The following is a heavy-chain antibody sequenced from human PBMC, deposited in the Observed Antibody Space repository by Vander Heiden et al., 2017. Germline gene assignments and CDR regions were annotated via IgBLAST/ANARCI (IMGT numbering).Heavy chain of an antibody. V-gene: IGHV1-46*01. CDR3: ARRDCSSSSCYFNY. Sequence: QVLLLQSGAEVKKPGASVSISCKASGYTFTNSYIHWVRQAPGQGLECMGIINPSGGSTNYAQRFQCRVTMTRDTSTSTAYMELNSLNSEDTAVYYCARRDCSSSSCYFNYWGQGTLVTVSS. CDR1: GYTFTNSY. D-gene: IGHD2-2*01. J-gene: IGHJ4*02. CDR2: INPSGGST.